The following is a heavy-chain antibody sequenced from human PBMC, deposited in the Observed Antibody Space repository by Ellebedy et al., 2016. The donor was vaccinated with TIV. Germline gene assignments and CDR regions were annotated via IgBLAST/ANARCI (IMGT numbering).Heavy chain of an antibody. V-gene: IGHV5-51*01. CDR1: GYSFTSYW. D-gene: IGHD4-17*01. CDR2: IYPGDSDT. CDR3: ARRWYGDSSFDP. J-gene: IGHJ5*02. Sequence: GGSLRLXXKGSGYSFTSYWIGWVRQMPGKGLEWMGIIYPGDSDTSYSPSFQGQVTISADKSISTAYLQWSSLKASDTAMYYCARRWYGDSSFDPWGKGTLVTVSS.